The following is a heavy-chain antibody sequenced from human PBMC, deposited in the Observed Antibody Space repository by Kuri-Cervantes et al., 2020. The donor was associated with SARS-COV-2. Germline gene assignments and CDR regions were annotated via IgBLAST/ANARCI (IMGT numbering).Heavy chain of an antibody. CDR1: GYTFSSYG. J-gene: IGHJ5*02. CDR2: VIPIFGTA. Sequence: SVKVSCKASGYTFSSYGISWVRQAPGQGLEWMGGVIPIFGTANYAQKFQGRVTITADESTSTAYMELSSLRAEDTAVYYCAKGLGSSWPYLDWFDPWGQGTLVTVSS. D-gene: IGHD6-13*01. V-gene: IGHV1-69*13. CDR3: AKGLGSSWPYLDWFDP.